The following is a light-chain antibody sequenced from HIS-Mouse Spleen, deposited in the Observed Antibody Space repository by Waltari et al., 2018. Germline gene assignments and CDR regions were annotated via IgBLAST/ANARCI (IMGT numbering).Light chain of an antibody. J-gene: IGLJ3*02. CDR3: CSYAGSSTWV. CDR2: EGS. CDR1: SSDVGSYNL. Sequence: QSALTQPASVSGSPGQSITISCTGTSSDVGSYNLVSWYQQHPGQAPKLMIYEGSKRHSWVSNRFSGSKAGNTASLTIAGLQAEDEADYYCCSYAGSSTWVFGGGTKLTVL. V-gene: IGLV2-23*01.